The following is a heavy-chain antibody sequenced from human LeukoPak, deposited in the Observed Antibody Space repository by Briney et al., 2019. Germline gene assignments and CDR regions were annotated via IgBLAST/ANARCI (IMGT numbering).Heavy chain of an antibody. J-gene: IGHJ4*02. D-gene: IGHD3-10*01. Sequence: SETLSLTCTVSGGSISSYYWSWIRQPPGKGLEWIGYIYYSGSTNYNPSLKSRVAISVDTSKNQFSLKLSSVTAADTAVYYCARGFEGYYGSGSYYLFDYWGQGTLVTVSS. CDR3: ARGFEGYYGSGSYYLFDY. V-gene: IGHV4-59*01. CDR2: IYYSGST. CDR1: GGSISSYY.